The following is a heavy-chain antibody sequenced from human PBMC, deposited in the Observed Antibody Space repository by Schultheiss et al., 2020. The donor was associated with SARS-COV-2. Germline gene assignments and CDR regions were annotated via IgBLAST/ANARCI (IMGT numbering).Heavy chain of an antibody. Sequence: PSETLSLTCTVSSGSLIPYYWTWIRQPPGKGLDPIGNIYFTGITKYNPSLKSRITISVDTSKKQFSLRLGSVTAADTAVYYCARAARVEQLFSVRGGHLDYWGRGTQVTVSS. D-gene: IGHD3-10*01. J-gene: IGHJ4*02. CDR3: ARAARVEQLFSVRGGHLDY. CDR2: IYFTGIT. V-gene: IGHV4-59*01. CDR1: SGSLIPYY.